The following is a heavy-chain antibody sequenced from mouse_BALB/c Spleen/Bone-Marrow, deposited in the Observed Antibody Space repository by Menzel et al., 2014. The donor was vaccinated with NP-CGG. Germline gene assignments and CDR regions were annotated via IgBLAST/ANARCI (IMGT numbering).Heavy chain of an antibody. J-gene: IGHJ2*01. CDR3: XXSXSXSXXXXX. Sequence: EVQRVESGGGLVQPGGSRKLSCAAFGFTFSSFGMYWVRQAPEKGLEWVAYISSGSSTVYYADKEMGRFTISRDNPKNTLFLQKTSLXXXXTAXXXXXXSXSXSXXXXXXGQGTPLTVSS. CDR1: GFTFSSFG. V-gene: IGHV5-17*02. CDR2: ISSGSSTV.